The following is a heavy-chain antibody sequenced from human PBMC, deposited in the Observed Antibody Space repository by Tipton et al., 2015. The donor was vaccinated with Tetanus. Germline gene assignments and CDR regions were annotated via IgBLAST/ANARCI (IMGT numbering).Heavy chain of an antibody. J-gene: IGHJ4*02. D-gene: IGHD6-6*01. CDR2: IYYSGST. CDR1: GGSISSGGSF. CDR3: AKEGLAAFDY. V-gene: IGHV4-31*03. Sequence: TLSLTCTVSGGSISSGGSFWSWIRQHPGKDLEWIGYIYYSGSTYYNPSLQSRVTISLDTSKNQFSLNLTSVTAADTAVYYCAKEGLAAFDYWGQGTLVTVSS.